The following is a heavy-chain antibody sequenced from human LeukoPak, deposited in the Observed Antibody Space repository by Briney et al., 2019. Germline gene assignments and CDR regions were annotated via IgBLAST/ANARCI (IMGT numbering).Heavy chain of an antibody. Sequence: PSETLSLTCTVSGGSISSGNYYWSWIRQHPGKGLEWIGYIYSSGTTYYNPSLKSRVNISVDTSKNQYSLKVRSVTATDTAVYYCARDVGDYVGPWFDPWGQGTLVTVSS. CDR3: ARDVGDYVGPWFDP. V-gene: IGHV4-31*03. CDR1: GGSISSGNYY. J-gene: IGHJ5*02. CDR2: IYSSGTT. D-gene: IGHD4-17*01.